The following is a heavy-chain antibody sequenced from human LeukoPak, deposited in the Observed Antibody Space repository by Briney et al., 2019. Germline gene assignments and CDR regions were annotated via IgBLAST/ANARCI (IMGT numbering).Heavy chain of an antibody. V-gene: IGHV3-7*01. J-gene: IGHJ4*02. D-gene: IGHD7-27*01. CDR1: GFTFNKSW. CDR2: IKEDGTQK. CDR3: AKTGERDY. Sequence: GGSLRLSCAASGFTFNKSWMSWVRQAPGKGPEWVANIKEDGTQKYYVDSARGRFTISRDNAENSLYLQMNSLRDEDTAVYYCAKTGERDYWGRGTLVTVSS.